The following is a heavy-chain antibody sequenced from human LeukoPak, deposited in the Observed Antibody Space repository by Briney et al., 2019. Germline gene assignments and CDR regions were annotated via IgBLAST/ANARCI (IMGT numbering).Heavy chain of an antibody. Sequence: ASVKVSCKASGYTFTSYGISWVRQAPGQGLEWMGWISAYNGNTNYAQKLQGRVTMTTDTSTSTAYMELRSLRSDDTAVYYCARELRYFDWLSPNWYFDLWGRGTLVTVSS. D-gene: IGHD3-9*01. CDR3: ARELRYFDWLSPNWYFDL. J-gene: IGHJ2*01. CDR2: ISAYNGNT. V-gene: IGHV1-18*01. CDR1: GYTFTSYG.